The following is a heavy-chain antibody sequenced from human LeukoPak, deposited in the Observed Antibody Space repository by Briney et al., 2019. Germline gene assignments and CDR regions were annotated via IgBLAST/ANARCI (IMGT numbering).Heavy chain of an antibody. D-gene: IGHD3-3*01. CDR3: AKELWEGSGYLEY. J-gene: IGHJ4*02. CDR1: GFTFNNYP. V-gene: IGHV3-23*01. CDR2: ISGGGDKT. Sequence: PGGSLRLSCVASGFTFNNYPMAWVRQAPGKGPEWVSAISGGGDKTIYTDSARGRFTISRDNSKNTCSLQINSLKAEDTAFYSCAKELWEGSGYLEYWGQGILVTVSS.